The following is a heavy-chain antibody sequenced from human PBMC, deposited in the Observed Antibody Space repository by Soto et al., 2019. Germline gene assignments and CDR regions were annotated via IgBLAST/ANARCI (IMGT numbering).Heavy chain of an antibody. V-gene: IGHV3-72*01. J-gene: IGHJ6*02. Sequence: PGGSLRVSCGVSGFTSSDHYMDWVRQAPGKGLEWVGRTANKRSRYTPEYVASVKGRFIISRDDSKNSVYLQMTSLNFEDTAVYYCARAGFGHGLDVWGQGTTVTVSS. CDR1: GFTSSDHY. CDR2: TANKRSRYTP. CDR3: ARAGFGHGLDV. D-gene: IGHD3-16*01.